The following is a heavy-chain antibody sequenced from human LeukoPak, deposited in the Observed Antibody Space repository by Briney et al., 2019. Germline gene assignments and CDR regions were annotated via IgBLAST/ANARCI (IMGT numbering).Heavy chain of an antibody. J-gene: IGHJ4*02. CDR1: GGSISGYY. Sequence: SETLSLTCTVSGGSISGYYWGWIRQPPGKGLEWIAFIFYSGSTMYNPSLRSRVTISVDTSKNQFSLKLNSVTAADTAFYYCARHYCSGGTCYSFDLWGQGSLVTVSS. D-gene: IGHD2-15*01. CDR3: ARHYCSGGTCYSFDL. CDR2: IFYSGST. V-gene: IGHV4-59*08.